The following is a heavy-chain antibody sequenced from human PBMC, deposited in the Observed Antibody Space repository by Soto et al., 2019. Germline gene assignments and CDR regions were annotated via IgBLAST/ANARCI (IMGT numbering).Heavy chain of an antibody. V-gene: IGHV1-69*13. D-gene: IGHD3-22*01. Sequence: SVQASCKASGGTFSSYAISWVRQAPGQGLEWMGGIIPIFGTANYAQKFQGRVTITADESTSTAYMELSSLRSEDTAVYYCARAKDSEPYYRTSRRYSDTDWGQGTL. CDR3: ARAKDSEPYYRTSRRYSDTD. CDR2: IIPIFGTA. CDR1: GGTFSSYA. J-gene: IGHJ4*02.